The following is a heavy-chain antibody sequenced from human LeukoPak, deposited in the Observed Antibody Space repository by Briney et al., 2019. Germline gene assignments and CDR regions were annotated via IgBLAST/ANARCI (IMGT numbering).Heavy chain of an antibody. CDR3: AKLQQLAAIHGMDV. CDR2: AHYSGST. D-gene: IGHD6-6*01. J-gene: IGHJ6*02. V-gene: IGHV4-59*01. CDR1: GGSISSDY. Sequence: SETLSLTCTVSGGSISSDYWSWIRQPPGKGLEWIGYAHYSGSTNYNPSLKSRVTISVDTSKNQFPLKVSSVTAADTAVYYCAKLQQLAAIHGMDVWGQGTTVTVSS.